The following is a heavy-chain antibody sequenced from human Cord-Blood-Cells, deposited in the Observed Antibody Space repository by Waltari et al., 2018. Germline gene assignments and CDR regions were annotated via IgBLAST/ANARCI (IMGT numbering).Heavy chain of an antibody. CDR3: ARVGSIAAAGDAFDI. J-gene: IGHJ3*02. CDR2: IYTSGRT. D-gene: IGHD6-13*01. V-gene: IGHV4-4*07. CDR1: GGSISSYY. Sequence: QVQLQESGPGLVKPSETLSLTCTVSGGSISSYYWSWIRQPAGKGLEWIGRIYTSGRTNYNPSLKSRVTMSVDTSKNQFSLKLSSVTAADTAVYYCARVGSIAAAGDAFDIWGQGTMVTVSS.